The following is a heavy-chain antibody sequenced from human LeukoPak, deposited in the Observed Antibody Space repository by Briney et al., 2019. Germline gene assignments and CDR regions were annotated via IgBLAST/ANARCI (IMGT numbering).Heavy chain of an antibody. CDR2: ISGSGGST. D-gene: IGHD3-9*01. Sequence: GGSLRLSCAASGFTFSSYAMSWVRQAPGKGLEWVSAISGSGGSTFYADSVKGRFTISRDNSKNTLYLQMNSLRAEDTAVYYCAKGGPNCDILTGYYNDWFDPWGQGTLVTVSS. CDR1: GFTFSSYA. CDR3: AKGGPNCDILTGYYNDWFDP. V-gene: IGHV3-23*01. J-gene: IGHJ5*02.